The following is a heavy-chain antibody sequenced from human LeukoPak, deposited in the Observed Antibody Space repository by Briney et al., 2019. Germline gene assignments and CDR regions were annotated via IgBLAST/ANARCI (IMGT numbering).Heavy chain of an antibody. D-gene: IGHD3-22*01. Sequence: GGSLRLSCAASGFTLSSYAMSWVRQAPGKGLEWVSAISGRGGSTYYADSVKGRFTISRDNSKNTLYLQMNSLRAEDTAVYYCAKDPYYDSSGYYYGIDYWGQGTLVTVSS. J-gene: IGHJ4*02. CDR3: AKDPYYDSSGYYYGIDY. CDR2: ISGRGGST. V-gene: IGHV3-23*01. CDR1: GFTLSSYA.